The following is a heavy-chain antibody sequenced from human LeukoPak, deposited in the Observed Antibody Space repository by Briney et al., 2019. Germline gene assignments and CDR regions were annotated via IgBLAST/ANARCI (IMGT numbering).Heavy chain of an antibody. D-gene: IGHD3-3*01. V-gene: IGHV4-34*01. CDR2: INHSGST. J-gene: IGHJ6*03. CDR3: ARRRITNLRFLTYYYYMDV. Sequence: SETLSLTCAVYGESFSVYHRSWVRQPPGKGLEWIAEINHSGSTTYNPSLKSRVTMSIDTSKNQFSLKLSSVTAADTAVYYCARRRITNLRFLTYYYYMDVWGKGTTVTVSS. CDR1: GESFSVYH.